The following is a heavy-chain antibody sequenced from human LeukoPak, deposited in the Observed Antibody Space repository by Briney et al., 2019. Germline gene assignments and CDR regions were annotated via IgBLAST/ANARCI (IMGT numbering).Heavy chain of an antibody. D-gene: IGHD6-19*01. CDR1: GYTFTSYD. J-gene: IGHJ4*02. CDR2: INPNRDGR. Sequence: SVKLSCKASGYTFTSYDINWVRQAPGQGHGWMGWINPNRDGRKYAQKVPVRVTMTRDITISTDNMEQTRQRSNDTPVYYCARYPLYSSGWPKRFDYWGQGTLVTVSS. CDR3: ARYPLYSSGWPKRFDY. V-gene: IGHV1-2*02.